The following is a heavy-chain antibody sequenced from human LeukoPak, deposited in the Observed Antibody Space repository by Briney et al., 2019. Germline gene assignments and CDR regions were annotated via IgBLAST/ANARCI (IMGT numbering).Heavy chain of an antibody. CDR1: GGTLSSYA. V-gene: IGHV1-69*04. CDR2: IIPIFGIA. D-gene: IGHD3-10*01. CDR3: AASITMVRGVITPPPDY. J-gene: IGHJ4*02. Sequence: SVKVSCKASGGTLSSYAISWVRQAPGQGLEWMGRIIPIFGIANYAQKFQGRVTITADKSTGTAYMELSSLGSEDTAVYYCAASITMVRGVITPPPDYWGQGTLVTVSS.